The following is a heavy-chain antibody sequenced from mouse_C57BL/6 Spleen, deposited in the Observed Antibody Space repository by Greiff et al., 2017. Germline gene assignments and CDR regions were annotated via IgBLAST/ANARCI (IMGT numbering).Heavy chain of an antibody. J-gene: IGHJ3*01. CDR3: ARGGPPGFAY. V-gene: IGHV5-17*01. CDR1: GFTFSDYG. D-gene: IGHD1-1*02. Sequence: EVKLMASGGGLVKPGGSLKLSCAASGFTFSDYGMHWVRPAPEKGLEWVAYISSGSSTIYYADTVKGRFTISRDNAKNTLFLQRTRLRSEDTAMYYCARGGPPGFAYWGQGTLVTVSA. CDR2: ISSGSSTI.